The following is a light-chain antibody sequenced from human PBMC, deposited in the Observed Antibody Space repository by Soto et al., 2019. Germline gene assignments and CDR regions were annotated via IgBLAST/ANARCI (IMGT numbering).Light chain of an antibody. CDR3: QQYGSSPRT. CDR2: GAS. CDR1: QTVSSSY. V-gene: IGKV3-20*01. Sequence: EIVLTQSPGTLSLSPGERATLSCRASQTVSSSYLAWYQQKPGQAPRLLIYGASSRATGIPDRFSGSGSGTDFTLTISRPEPEDFAVYYCQQYGSSPRTFGQGTKVEI. J-gene: IGKJ1*01.